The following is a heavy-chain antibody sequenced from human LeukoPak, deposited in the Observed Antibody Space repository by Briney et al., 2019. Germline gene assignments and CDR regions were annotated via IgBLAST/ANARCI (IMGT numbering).Heavy chain of an antibody. J-gene: IGHJ4*02. CDR1: GGSFSGYY. Sequence: SETLSLTCAVYGGSFSGYYWSWIRQPPGKGLEWIGEINHSGSTNYNPSLKSRVTISVDTSKNQFSLKLSSVTAADTAVYYCARNPHYYASGSYIYLLFDYWARGTLVTVSS. CDR2: INHSGST. V-gene: IGHV4-34*01. D-gene: IGHD3-10*01. CDR3: ARNPHYYASGSYIYLLFDY.